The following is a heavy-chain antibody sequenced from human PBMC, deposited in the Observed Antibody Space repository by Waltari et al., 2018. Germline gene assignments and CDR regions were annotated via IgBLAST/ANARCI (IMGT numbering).Heavy chain of an antibody. V-gene: IGHV3-7*01. CDR1: GFTFRSYW. D-gene: IGHD4-4*01. CDR2: IKQDGSEK. Sequence: EVQLVESGGGLVQPGGSLRLSCAASGFTFRSYWMSWVRPAPGKGLEWVANIKQDGSEKYYVDSVKGRFTISRDNAKNSLYLQMNSLRAEDTAVYYCATVTTLPYWYFDLWGRGTLVTVSS. CDR3: ATVTTLPYWYFDL. J-gene: IGHJ2*01.